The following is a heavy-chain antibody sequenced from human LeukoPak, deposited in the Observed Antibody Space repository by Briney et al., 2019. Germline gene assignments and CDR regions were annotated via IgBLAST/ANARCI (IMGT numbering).Heavy chain of an antibody. CDR3: AREGSYCVGGDCYSFDF. CDR1: GYKFISHY. CDR2: MHGGNGNT. D-gene: IGHD2-21*02. Sequence: ASVRVSCKASGYKFISHYLQWVRQAPGLGPEWMGWMHGGNGNTRYAAKFEGRVTMTRDTSTSTAFMELSSLTSDDTAVYYCAREGSYCVGGDCYSFDFWGQGTMVTVSS. V-gene: IGHV1-2*02. J-gene: IGHJ4*01.